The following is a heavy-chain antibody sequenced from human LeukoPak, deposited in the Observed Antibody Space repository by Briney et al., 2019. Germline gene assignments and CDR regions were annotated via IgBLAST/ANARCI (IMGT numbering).Heavy chain of an antibody. V-gene: IGHV1-2*02. CDR2: INPNSGGT. J-gene: IGHJ4*02. D-gene: IGHD6-6*01. CDR3: ARDIGSSTSFDY. CDR1: GYTFTGYY. Sequence: GASVKVSCKASGYTFTGYYMHWVRQAPGQRLEWMGWINPNSGGTNYAQKFQGRVTMTRDTSISTAYMELSRLRSDDTAVYYCARDIGSSTSFDYWGQGTLVTVSS.